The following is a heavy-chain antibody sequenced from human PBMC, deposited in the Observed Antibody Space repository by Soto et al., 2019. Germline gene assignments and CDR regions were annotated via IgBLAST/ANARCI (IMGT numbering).Heavy chain of an antibody. CDR2: ISGSGST. CDR1: GFTVSSYA. CDR3: ATALRFTFTTGYYMEV. V-gene: IGHV3-23*01. D-gene: IGHD3-16*01. Sequence: EVQLLESGGGLVQPGGSLRLSCAASGFTVSSYAMSWVRQAPGKGLEWVSVISGSGSTYSADSVQGRFTISRDSSKNTVYLQMNSLRSEDTGVYYCATALRFTFTTGYYMEVWGRGTTVTVAS. J-gene: IGHJ6*03.